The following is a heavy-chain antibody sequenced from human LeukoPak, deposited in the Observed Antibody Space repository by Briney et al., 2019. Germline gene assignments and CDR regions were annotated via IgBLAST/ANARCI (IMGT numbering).Heavy chain of an antibody. CDR3: AKDRATVTPTVFDY. CDR2: ISGSGGST. CDR1: GFSFSSYA. J-gene: IGHJ4*02. Sequence: GESLRLSCAASGFSFSSYAINWVRQAPGKGLEWVSVISGSGGSTYYADSVKGRFTISRDFSKNTLYLQMNNLRAEDTAVYYCAKDRATVTPTVFDYWGQGTLVTVSS. D-gene: IGHD4-17*01. V-gene: IGHV3-23*01.